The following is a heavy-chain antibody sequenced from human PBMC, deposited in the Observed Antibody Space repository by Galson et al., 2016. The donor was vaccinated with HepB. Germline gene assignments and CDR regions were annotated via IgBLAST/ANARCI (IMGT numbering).Heavy chain of an antibody. Sequence: SLRLSCAASGFTFSDHYMDWVRQAPGKGLEWVARTRNKPHRYSTEYAASVEGRFTISRDDSKNSIYLQMNSLKIEDTAVYYCARGAYCNTNFCPGPFDYWGQGTRVTVSS. J-gene: IGHJ4*02. D-gene: IGHD2/OR15-2a*01. CDR2: TRNKPHRYST. V-gene: IGHV3-72*01. CDR3: ARGAYCNTNFCPGPFDY. CDR1: GFTFSDHY.